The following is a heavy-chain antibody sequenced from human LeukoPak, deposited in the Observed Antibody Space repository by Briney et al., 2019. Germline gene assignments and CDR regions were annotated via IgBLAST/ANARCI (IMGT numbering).Heavy chain of an antibody. CDR3: ARLWSTYCSGGSCPHQPNY. CDR1: VGALRSSAYH. D-gene: IGHD2-15*01. J-gene: IGHJ4*02. Sequence: SQTLSLTCTVSVGALRSSAYHWGWIRQPPGKGLEWIGSIYYSGRTYYNTSLKSPVTISEATSKDKFSLKLSSVTAADTAVYSCARLWSTYCSGGSCPHQPNYWGQGTLVTVSS. CDR2: IYYSGRT. V-gene: IGHV4-39*01.